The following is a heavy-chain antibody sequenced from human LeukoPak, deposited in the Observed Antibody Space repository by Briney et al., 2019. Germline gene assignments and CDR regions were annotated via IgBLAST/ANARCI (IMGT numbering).Heavy chain of an antibody. Sequence: ASVKVSCKASGGTFSSYAISWGRQAPGQGLEWMGGIIPTFGTANYAQKFQGRVTITADESTSTAYMELSSLRSEDTAVYYCARSAYYYDSSGDTFDYWGQGTLVTVSS. CDR3: ARSAYYYDSSGDTFDY. CDR2: IIPTFGTA. CDR1: GGTFSSYA. D-gene: IGHD3-22*01. J-gene: IGHJ4*02. V-gene: IGHV1-69*13.